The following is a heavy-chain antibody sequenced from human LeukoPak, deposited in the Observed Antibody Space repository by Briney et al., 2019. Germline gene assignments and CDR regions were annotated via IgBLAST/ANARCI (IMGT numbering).Heavy chain of an antibody. Sequence: GESLKISCKGSGYSFTSYWIGWVRQMPGKGLEWMGIIYPGDSDTRYSPSFQGQVTISADKSIGTAYLQWSSLKASDTAMYYCARQGYCGGDCYSPNWFDPWGQGTLVTVSS. V-gene: IGHV5-51*01. CDR3: ARQGYCGGDCYSPNWFDP. D-gene: IGHD2-21*02. CDR1: GYSFTSYW. J-gene: IGHJ5*02. CDR2: IYPGDSDT.